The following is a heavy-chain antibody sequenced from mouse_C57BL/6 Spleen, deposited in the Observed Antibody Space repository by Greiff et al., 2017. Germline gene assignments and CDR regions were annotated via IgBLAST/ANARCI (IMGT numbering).Heavy chain of an antibody. Sequence: EVKVVESGGGLVKPGGSLKLSCAASGFTFSDYGMHWVRQAPEKGLEWVAYISSGSSTIYYADTVKGRFTISRDNAKNTLFLQMTSLRSEDTAMYYCARAFYYYGSSYRYAMDYWGQGTSVTVSS. J-gene: IGHJ4*01. CDR1: GFTFSDYG. CDR2: ISSGSSTI. D-gene: IGHD1-1*01. V-gene: IGHV5-17*01. CDR3: ARAFYYYGSSYRYAMDY.